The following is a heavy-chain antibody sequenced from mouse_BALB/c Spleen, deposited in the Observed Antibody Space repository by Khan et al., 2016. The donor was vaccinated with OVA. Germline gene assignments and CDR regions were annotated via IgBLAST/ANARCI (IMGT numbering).Heavy chain of an antibody. Sequence: QIQLVQSGPELVKPRASVRISCKASGYTFTNYYVHWVKQRPRQGLEWIGWIYPGNVNTNYNEKFKGKATLTADKSSSPAYMQLSSLTSEDSAVYFWAREGYYGNYRAVFAYWGQGTLVTVSA. D-gene: IGHD2-1*01. V-gene: IGHV1S56*01. CDR2: IYPGNVNT. CDR1: GYTFTNYY. J-gene: IGHJ3*01. CDR3: AREGYYGNYRAVFAY.